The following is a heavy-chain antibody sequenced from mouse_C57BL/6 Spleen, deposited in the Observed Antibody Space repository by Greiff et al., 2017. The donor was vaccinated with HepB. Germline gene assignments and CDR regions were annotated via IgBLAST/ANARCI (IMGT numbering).Heavy chain of an antibody. V-gene: IGHV1-55*01. CDR3: AREGYSNYSYYYAMDY. Sequence: QVQLQQPGAELVKPGASVKMSCKASGYTFTSYWITWVKQRPGQGLEWIGDIYPGSGSTNYNEKFKSKATLTVDTSSSTAYMQLSSLTSEDSAVYYCAREGYSNYSYYYAMDYWGQGTSVTVSS. J-gene: IGHJ4*01. D-gene: IGHD2-5*01. CDR2: IYPGSGST. CDR1: GYTFTSYW.